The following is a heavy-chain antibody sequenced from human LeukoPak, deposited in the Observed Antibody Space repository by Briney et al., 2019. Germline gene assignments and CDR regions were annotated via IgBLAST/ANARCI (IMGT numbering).Heavy chain of an antibody. CDR3: AKEWGSHGYPLFDY. D-gene: IGHD5-18*01. J-gene: IGHJ4*02. V-gene: IGHV3-23*01. CDR1: GFTFSSYA. CDR2: IDGSGGST. Sequence: GGFLRLSCAASGFTFSSYAMSWVRQAPGKGLEWVSGIDGSGGSTYYADSVRGRFTISRDNSKNTVYLQMNSLRAEDTAVYYCAKEWGSHGYPLFDYWGQGTLVTVSS.